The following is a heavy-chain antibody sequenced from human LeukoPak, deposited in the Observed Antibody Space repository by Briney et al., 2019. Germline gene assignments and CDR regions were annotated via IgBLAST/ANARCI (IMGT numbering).Heavy chain of an antibody. J-gene: IGHJ4*02. CDR2: IDTTTGNP. CDR1: GYPFSAHF. D-gene: IGHD3-10*01. CDR3: VRGTPTPGMDY. Sequence: EASVRVSCKASGYPFSAHFLNWVRQAPGQGLEWMGNIDTTTGNPRYAQDFTGRFVLSLDTSVSTAYLQITSLKADDTAAYYCVRGTPTPGMDYWGQGTQVTVSS. V-gene: IGHV7-4-1*02.